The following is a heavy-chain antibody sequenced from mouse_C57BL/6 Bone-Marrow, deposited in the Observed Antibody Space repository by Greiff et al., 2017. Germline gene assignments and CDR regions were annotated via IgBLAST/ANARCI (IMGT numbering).Heavy chain of an antibody. CDR1: GYTFTNYW. J-gene: IGHJ2*01. CDR3: ARLDGSSYFDY. V-gene: IGHV1-63*01. D-gene: IGHD2-3*01. CDR2: IYPGGGYT. Sequence: VQLQQSGAELVRPGTSVKMSCKASGYTFTNYWIGWAKQRPGHGLEWIGDIYPGGGYTNSNEKFKGKATLTADKSSSTAYMQVSSLTSEDSAIYYCARLDGSSYFDYWGQGTTLTVSS.